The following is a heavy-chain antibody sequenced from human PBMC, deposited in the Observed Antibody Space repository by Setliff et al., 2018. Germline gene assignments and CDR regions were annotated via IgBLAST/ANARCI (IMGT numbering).Heavy chain of an antibody. CDR2: VDPEDGET. CDR3: AIDYGPTGTPYH. J-gene: IGHJ4*02. CDR1: GYTFTDYY. Sequence: ASVKVSCKASGYTFTDYYVHWVQQAPGKGLEWMGRVDPEDGETIYAEKFQGRVTITADTSTDTAYMELSSLRSEDTAVYYCAIDYGPTGTPYHWGQGTPVTVSS. D-gene: IGHD1-1*01. V-gene: IGHV1-69-2*01.